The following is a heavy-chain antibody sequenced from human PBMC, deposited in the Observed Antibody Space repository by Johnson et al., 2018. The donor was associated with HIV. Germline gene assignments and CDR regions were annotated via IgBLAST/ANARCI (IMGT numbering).Heavy chain of an antibody. V-gene: IGHV3-7*05. CDR3: ARDQRHIAAAGPPDAFDI. Sequence: MQLVESGGGLVQPGGSLRLSCAASGFTFSSYWMSWVRQAPGKGLEWVANIKQDGSEKYYVDSVKGRFTISRDNAKNSLYLQMNSLRAEDTAVYYCARDQRHIAAAGPPDAFDIWGQGTMVTVSS. CDR1: GFTFSSYW. J-gene: IGHJ3*02. CDR2: IKQDGSEK. D-gene: IGHD6-13*01.